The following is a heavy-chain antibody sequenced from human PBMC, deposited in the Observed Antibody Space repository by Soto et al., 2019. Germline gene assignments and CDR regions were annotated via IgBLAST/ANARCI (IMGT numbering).Heavy chain of an antibody. D-gene: IGHD6-6*01. J-gene: IGHJ6*01. CDR2: IVPMFATA. Sequence: QVQLVQSGAEVRQPGSSLKVSCKTTGGTFSTFPMTWVRQAPGQGLEWIGGIVPMFATAKYAQKFQGRVSVPAEISQGTAYLGLSSLGSDDTAVYYWARCLVAASSPDASNGPYWETDFYLHGMDVWGQGTTATVSS. CDR1: GGTFSTFP. CDR3: ARCLVAASSPDASNGPYWETDFYLHGMDV. V-gene: IGHV1-69*06.